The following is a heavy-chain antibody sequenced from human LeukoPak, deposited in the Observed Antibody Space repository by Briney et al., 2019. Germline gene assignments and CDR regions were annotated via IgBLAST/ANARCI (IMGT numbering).Heavy chain of an antibody. CDR2: FDPEDGET. V-gene: IGHV1-24*01. D-gene: IGHD5-24*01. J-gene: IGHJ4*02. Sequence: ASVKVSCKVSGYTLTELSMHWVRQAPGKGLEWMGGFDPEDGETIYAQKFQGRVTMTEDTSTDTAYMELTSLRSEDTAVYYCAHGKGRWLHLIYWGQGTLVTVSA. CDR1: GYTLTELS. CDR3: AHGKGRWLHLIY.